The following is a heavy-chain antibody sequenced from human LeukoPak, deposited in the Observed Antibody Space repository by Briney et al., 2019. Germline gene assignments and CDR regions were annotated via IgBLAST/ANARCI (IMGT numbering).Heavy chain of an antibody. Sequence: ASVKVSCKASGYTFTSYGISWLRQAPGQGLEWMGWISAYNGNTNYAQKLQGRVTMTTDTSTSTAYMELRSLRSDDTAVYYCARAWEAVAGNYGVIDYWGQGTLVTVSS. J-gene: IGHJ4*02. CDR1: GYTFTSYG. D-gene: IGHD1-7*01. CDR2: ISAYNGNT. V-gene: IGHV1-18*01. CDR3: ARAWEAVAGNYGVIDY.